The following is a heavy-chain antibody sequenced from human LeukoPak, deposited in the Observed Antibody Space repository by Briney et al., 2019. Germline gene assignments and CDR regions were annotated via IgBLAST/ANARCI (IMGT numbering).Heavy chain of an antibody. Sequence: GGSLRLSCAASGFTFDDYGMCWVRQAPGKGLEWVSGINWNGGSTGYADSVKGRFTISRDNAKNSLYLQMNSLRAEDTALYYCARLGDYYDSSGYLQAIWGQGTMVTVSS. J-gene: IGHJ3*02. CDR3: ARLGDYYDSSGYLQAI. D-gene: IGHD3-22*01. V-gene: IGHV3-20*04. CDR2: INWNGGST. CDR1: GFTFDDYG.